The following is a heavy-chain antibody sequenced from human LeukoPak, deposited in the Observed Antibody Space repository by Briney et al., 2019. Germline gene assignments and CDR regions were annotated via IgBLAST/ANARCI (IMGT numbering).Heavy chain of an antibody. D-gene: IGHD1-14*01. Sequence: QPGGSVRLSCAVSGFTFSAYGMHWVRQAPGKGLEWVAIISYDGINKYYPDSVKGRFTISRDNSKNTLYLQMNSLRAEDTAVYYCAKDTRDDHHSDYWGQGTLVTVSS. CDR3: AKDTRDDHHSDY. V-gene: IGHV3-30*18. CDR1: GFTFSAYG. CDR2: ISYDGINK. J-gene: IGHJ4*02.